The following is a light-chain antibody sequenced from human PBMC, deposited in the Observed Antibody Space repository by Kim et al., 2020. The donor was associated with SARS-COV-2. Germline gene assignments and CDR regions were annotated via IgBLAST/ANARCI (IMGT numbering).Light chain of an antibody. CDR2: GAS. CDR1: QDITNY. J-gene: IGKJ4*01. V-gene: IGKV1-33*01. Sequence: DIQMTQSPSSLSASVGDRVTITCQASQDITNYLNWYQQRPGKAPKVLIYGASNLETGVPSRFSGSGSRTDFTFTISSLQPEDNANYFCQQYKSLPLTFGGGTKVDIK. CDR3: QQYKSLPLT.